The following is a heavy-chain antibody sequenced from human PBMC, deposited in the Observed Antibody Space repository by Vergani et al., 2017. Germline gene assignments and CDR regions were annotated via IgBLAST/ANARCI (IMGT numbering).Heavy chain of an antibody. D-gene: IGHD6-13*01. V-gene: IGHV1-69*04. J-gene: IGHJ6*03. Sequence: QVQLVQSGAEVKKPGASVKVSCKASGYTFTSYTISWVRQAPGQGLEWMGRIIPILGIANYAQKFQGRVTITADKSTSTAYMELSSLRSEDTAVYYCARARRGYSSSWGYYMDVWGKGTTVTVSS. CDR1: GYTFTSYT. CDR2: IIPILGIA. CDR3: ARARRGYSSSWGYYMDV.